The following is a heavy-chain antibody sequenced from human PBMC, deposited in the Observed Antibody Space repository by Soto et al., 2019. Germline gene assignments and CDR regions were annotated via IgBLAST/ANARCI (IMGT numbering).Heavy chain of an antibody. V-gene: IGHV4-39*01. Sequence: SETLSLTCTVSGGYIVESCLYWGWIRQSPGKGLEWIGSIFFSGRTHYNPSLKSRVSISIDASKNQFSLNVISVTAADTGVYYCVRSLMDVWGKGTTVTVSS. CDR1: GGYIVESCLY. J-gene: IGHJ6*03. CDR3: VRSLMDV. CDR2: IFFSGRT.